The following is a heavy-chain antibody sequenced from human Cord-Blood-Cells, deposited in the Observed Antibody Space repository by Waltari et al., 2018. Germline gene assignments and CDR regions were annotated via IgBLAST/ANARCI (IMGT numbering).Heavy chain of an antibody. CDR2: IYYSGST. CDR1: GGSLSSSSYY. CDR3: ARHGHSSGWYYYYGMDV. Sequence: QLQLQESGPGLVQPSETLSLTCPVSGGSLSSSSYYWGWIRQPPGKGLEWIGSIYYSGSTYYNPSLKSRVTISVDTSKNQFSLKLSSVTAADTAVYYCARHGHSSGWYYYYGMDVWGQGTTVTVSS. D-gene: IGHD6-19*01. J-gene: IGHJ6*02. V-gene: IGHV4-39*01.